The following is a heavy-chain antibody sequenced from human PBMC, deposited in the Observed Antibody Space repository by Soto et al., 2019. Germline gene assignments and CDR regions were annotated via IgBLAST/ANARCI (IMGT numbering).Heavy chain of an antibody. J-gene: IGHJ4*02. Sequence: SLKISCAASGFTFSSYAMHWVRQAPGKGLEWVAVISYDGSNKYYADSVKGRFTISRDNSKNTLYLQMNSLRAEDTAVYYCALTYYYDSSGYAFDYWGQGTLVTVSS. CDR2: ISYDGSNK. D-gene: IGHD3-22*01. CDR1: GFTFSSYA. V-gene: IGHV3-30-3*01. CDR3: ALTYYYDSSGYAFDY.